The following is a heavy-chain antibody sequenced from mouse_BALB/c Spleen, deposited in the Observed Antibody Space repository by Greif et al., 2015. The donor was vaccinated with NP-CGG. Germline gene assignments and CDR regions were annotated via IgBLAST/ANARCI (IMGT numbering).Heavy chain of an antibody. J-gene: IGHJ3*01. V-gene: IGHV1-9*01. CDR3: ARDYYGSSPAY. CDR1: GCTFSSYW. CDR2: ILPGSGST. Sequence: VQLQQSGAELMKPGASVKISCKATGCTFSSYWIEWVKQRPGHGLEWIGEILPGSGSTNYNEKFKGKATFTADTSSNTAYMQLSSLTSGDSAVYYCARDYYGSSPAYWGQGTLVTVSA. D-gene: IGHD1-1*01.